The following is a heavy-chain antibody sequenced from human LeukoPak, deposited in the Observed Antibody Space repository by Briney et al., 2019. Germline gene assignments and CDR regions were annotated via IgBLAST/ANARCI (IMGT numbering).Heavy chain of an antibody. CDR1: GFNVTTNN. Sequence: PGGSLRLSCVGSGFNVTTNNMYWVRQAPGKGLECVSAFHAGGGPDYADSVRDRFTISRDNSKNTLYLQMNSLRAEDTAVYYCAKGGYWYSSSWYLFGGLGGYFDYWGQGTLVTVSS. CDR2: FHAGGGP. J-gene: IGHJ4*02. CDR3: AKGGYWYSSSWYLFGGLGGYFDY. D-gene: IGHD6-13*01. V-gene: IGHV3-66*01.